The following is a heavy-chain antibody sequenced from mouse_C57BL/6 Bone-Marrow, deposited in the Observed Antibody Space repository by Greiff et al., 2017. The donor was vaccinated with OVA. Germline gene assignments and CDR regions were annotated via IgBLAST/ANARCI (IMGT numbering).Heavy chain of an antibody. D-gene: IGHD1-1*01. Sequence: EVQGVESGGGLVKPGGSLKLSCAASGFTFSSYTMSWVRQTPEKRLEWVATISGGGGNTYYPDSVKGRFTISRDNAKNTLYLQMSSLRSEDTALYYCASVYYYGYFDVWGTGTTVTVSS. J-gene: IGHJ1*03. CDR1: GFTFSSYT. CDR3: ASVYYYGYFDV. CDR2: ISGGGGNT. V-gene: IGHV5-9*01.